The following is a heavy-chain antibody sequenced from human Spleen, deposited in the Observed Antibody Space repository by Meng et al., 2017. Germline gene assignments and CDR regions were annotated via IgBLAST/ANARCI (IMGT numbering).Heavy chain of an antibody. CDR2: INPNNGGT. J-gene: IGHJ4*02. D-gene: IGHD3-10*01. V-gene: IGHV1-2*02. Sequence: ASVKVSCKASGYTFTDYYMYWVRQAPGQGLELMGWINPNNGGTNSAQKFQGRVTMTTDTSISTAYMELSRLRSDDTAVYYCMRGRGAYWGQGTLVTVS. CDR3: MRGRGAY. CDR1: GYTFTDYY.